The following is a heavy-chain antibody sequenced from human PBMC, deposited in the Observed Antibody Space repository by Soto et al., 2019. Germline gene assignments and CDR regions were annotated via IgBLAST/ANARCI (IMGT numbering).Heavy chain of an antibody. CDR2: IVVGSGNT. D-gene: IGHD3-3*01. CDR1: GFTFTSSA. CDR3: AADTHYDFWSDPKGDRMDV. Sequence: SVKVSCKASGFTFTSSAVQWVRQARGQRLEWIGWIVVGSGNTNYAQKFQERVTITRDMSTSTAYMELSSLRSEDTAVYYCAADTHYDFWSDPKGDRMDVWGQGTTVTVSS. V-gene: IGHV1-58*01. J-gene: IGHJ6*02.